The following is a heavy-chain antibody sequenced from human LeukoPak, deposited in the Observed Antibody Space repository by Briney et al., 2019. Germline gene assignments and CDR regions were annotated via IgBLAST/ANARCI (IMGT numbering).Heavy chain of an antibody. J-gene: IGHJ3*02. CDR1: GFTFSSYW. CDR2: IKQDGSEK. D-gene: IGHD2-15*01. V-gene: IGHV3-7*01. CDR3: ARESIVGYCSGGSCHATDDAFDI. Sequence: GGSLRLSCAASGFTFSSYWMNWVRQAPGKGLEGVARIKQDGSEKYYVDSVKGRFTISRDNAKNSLYLQMNSLRVEDTAVYYCARESIVGYCSGGSCHATDDAFDIWGQGTMVTVSS.